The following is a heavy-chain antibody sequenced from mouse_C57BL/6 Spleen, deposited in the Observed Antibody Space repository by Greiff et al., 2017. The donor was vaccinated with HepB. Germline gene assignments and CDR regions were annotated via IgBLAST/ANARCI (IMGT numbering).Heavy chain of an antibody. CDR1: GYTFTDHT. J-gene: IGHJ1*03. CDR2: ISPRDGST. Sequence: QVQLQQSDAELVKPGASVKISCKVSGYTFTDHTIHWMKQRPEQGLEWIGYISPRDGSTKYNEKFKGKATLTADKSSSTAYMQLNSLTSEDSAVYFCARGYYGSSDGGYFDVWGTGTTVTVSS. D-gene: IGHD1-1*01. V-gene: IGHV1-78*01. CDR3: ARGYYGSSDGGYFDV.